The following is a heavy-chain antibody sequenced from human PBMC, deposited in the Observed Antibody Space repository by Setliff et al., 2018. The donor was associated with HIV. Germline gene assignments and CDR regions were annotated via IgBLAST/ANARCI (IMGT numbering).Heavy chain of an antibody. D-gene: IGHD3-9*01. V-gene: IGHV4-39*01. CDR1: GGSISSSSYY. CDR3: ARTDWARTSYYYYYGMNV. CDR2: IYYSGYT. Sequence: LSLTCTVSGGSISSSSYYWGWIRQPPGKGLEWIGGIYYSGYTYSNPSLKSRVTISVDTSKNQFSLKLSSVTAADTAVYYCARTDWARTSYYYYYGMNVWGQGTTVTVSS. J-gene: IGHJ6*02.